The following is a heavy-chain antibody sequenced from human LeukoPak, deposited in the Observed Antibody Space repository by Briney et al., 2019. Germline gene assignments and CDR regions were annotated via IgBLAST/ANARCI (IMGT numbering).Heavy chain of an antibody. CDR1: GYTFTGYY. CDR2: INPNSGGT. CDR3: ARIRITMVRGVAGLDP. J-gene: IGHJ5*02. Sequence: GASVKVSCKASGYTFTGYYMHWVRQAPGQGLEWMGWINPNSGGTNYAQKFQGRVTMTRDTSISTAYMELSRLRSDDTAVYYCARIRITMVRGVAGLDPWGQGTLVTVSS. D-gene: IGHD3-10*01. V-gene: IGHV1-2*02.